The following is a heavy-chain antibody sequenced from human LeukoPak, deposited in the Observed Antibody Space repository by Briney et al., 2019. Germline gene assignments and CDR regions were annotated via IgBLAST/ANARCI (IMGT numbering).Heavy chain of an antibody. CDR1: GFTFSSYW. CDR3: ASLISGNPVDN. J-gene: IGHJ4*02. V-gene: IGHV3-74*01. Sequence: GRSRRLCCAASGFTFSSYWMHWVRQAPGKGLVRVSRINSDGSSTSYADSVKGRFTISRDNAKNTLYLQMNSLRAEDTAVYYCASLISGNPVDNWGQGTLVTVSS. CDR2: INSDGSST. D-gene: IGHD4-23*01.